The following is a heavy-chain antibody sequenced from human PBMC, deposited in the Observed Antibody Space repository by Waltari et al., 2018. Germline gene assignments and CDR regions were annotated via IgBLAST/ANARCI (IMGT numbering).Heavy chain of an antibody. D-gene: IGHD7-27*01. V-gene: IGHV4-31*03. CDR2: IYYSGST. CDR1: GGSISSGGYY. J-gene: IGHJ4*02. Sequence: QVQLQESGPGLVKPSQTLSLTCTVSGGSISSGGYYWSWIRQHPWKGLEWIGYIYYSGSTYYNPSLKSRVTISVDTSKNQFSLKLSSVTAADTAVYYCARDKWGEYSFDYWGQGTLVTVSS. CDR3: ARDKWGEYSFDY.